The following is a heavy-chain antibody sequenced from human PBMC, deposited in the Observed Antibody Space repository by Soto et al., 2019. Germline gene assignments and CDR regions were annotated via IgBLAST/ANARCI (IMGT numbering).Heavy chain of an antibody. V-gene: IGHV4-30-4*01. CDR2: IYYSGSI. Sequence: QVQLQESGPGLVKPSQTLSLTCTVSGGSISSGDYYWSWIRQPPGKGLEWIGYIYYSGSIYYNPSLKSRVTISVDTSKNQFSLKLSSVTAADTAVYYCARVLRFLEWLPPLVLQAGWFDPWGQGTLVTVSS. CDR3: ARVLRFLEWLPPLVLQAGWFDP. D-gene: IGHD3-3*01. J-gene: IGHJ5*02. CDR1: GGSISSGDYY.